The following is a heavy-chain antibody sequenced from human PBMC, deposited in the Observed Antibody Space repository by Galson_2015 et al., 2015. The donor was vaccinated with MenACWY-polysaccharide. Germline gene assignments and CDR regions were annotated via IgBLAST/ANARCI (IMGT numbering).Heavy chain of an antibody. V-gene: IGHV3-9*01. CDR1: RFTFDDYA. J-gene: IGHJ4*02. Sequence: LRLSCAASRFTFDDYAMHWVRQAPGKGLEWVSGISWNSGSIGYADSVKGRFTISRDSAKNSLFLQMNSLREEDTALYYCAKAYSGSQGAFDYWGQGTLVTVSS. D-gene: IGHD1-26*01. CDR2: ISWNSGSI. CDR3: AKAYSGSQGAFDY.